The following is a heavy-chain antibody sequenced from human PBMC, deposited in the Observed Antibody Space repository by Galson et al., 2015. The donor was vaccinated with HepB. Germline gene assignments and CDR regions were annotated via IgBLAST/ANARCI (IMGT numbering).Heavy chain of an antibody. V-gene: IGHV3-7*03. CDR3: AKEFLYSSSWYDY. CDR2: IRKDGSEK. D-gene: IGHD6-13*01. Sequence: SLRLSCAASGFTFSAFCMSWVRQAPGKGLEWVANIRKDGSEKYYVDSVKGRFTISRDNSKNTLYLQMNSLRAEDTAVYYCAKEFLYSSSWYDYWGQGTLVTVSS. CDR1: GFTFSAFC. J-gene: IGHJ4*02.